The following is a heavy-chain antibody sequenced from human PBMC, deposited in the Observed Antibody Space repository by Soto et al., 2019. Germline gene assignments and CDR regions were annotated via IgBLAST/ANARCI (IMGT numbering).Heavy chain of an antibody. CDR3: ARGDYGSGSSPLSYGMDV. Sequence: QLQLQESGSGLVKPSQTLSLTCAVSGGSISSGGYSWSWIRQPPGKGLEWIGYIYHIGSTYYNPSLKSRVTISVDRSKNQFSLKLSSVTAADTAVYYCARGDYGSGSSPLSYGMDVWGQGTTVTVSS. CDR1: GGSISSGGYS. CDR2: IYHIGST. J-gene: IGHJ6*02. V-gene: IGHV4-30-2*01. D-gene: IGHD3-10*01.